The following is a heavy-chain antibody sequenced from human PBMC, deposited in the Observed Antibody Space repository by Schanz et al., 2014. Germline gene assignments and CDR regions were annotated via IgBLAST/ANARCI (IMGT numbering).Heavy chain of an antibody. CDR3: ARHLAVAGIDS. CDR1: GGSVTSNNNY. Sequence: QLQLQESGPGLVKPSETLSLTCTVSGGSVTSNNNYWGWIRQPPGKGLEWIGSISYTGSTYYSPPREKRVTIYVDRSKTQFPLKLTSVTAADTAMYYCARHLAVAGIDSWGQGTLVIVSS. V-gene: IGHV4-39*01. J-gene: IGHJ4*02. D-gene: IGHD6-19*01. CDR2: ISYTGST.